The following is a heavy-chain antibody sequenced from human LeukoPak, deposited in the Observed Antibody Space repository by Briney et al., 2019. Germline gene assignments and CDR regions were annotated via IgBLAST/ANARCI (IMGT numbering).Heavy chain of an antibody. Sequence: SETLSLTCAVYGGSFSGYYWSWIRQPPGKELEWIGEINHSGSTNYNPSLKSRVTISVDTSKNQFSLKLSSVTAADTAVYYCARVVVVAAAKELLFDYWGQGTLVTVSS. D-gene: IGHD2-15*01. J-gene: IGHJ4*02. CDR3: ARVVVVAAAKELLFDY. CDR1: GGSFSGYY. CDR2: INHSGST. V-gene: IGHV4-34*01.